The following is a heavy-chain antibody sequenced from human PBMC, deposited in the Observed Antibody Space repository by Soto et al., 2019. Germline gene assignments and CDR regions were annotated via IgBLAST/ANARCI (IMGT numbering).Heavy chain of an antibody. Sequence: PGGSLRLSCAASGFTFSSYAMSWVRQAPGKGLEWVSAISGSGGRKYHADSVKGRFTISRDNSKNTLYLQMNSLRAEDTAVYYCAKGGPCSDTSCYDFHAFDTWGQXTMVTVSS. CDR1: GFTFSSYA. V-gene: IGHV3-23*01. CDR2: ISGSGGRK. D-gene: IGHD2-2*01. CDR3: AKGGPCSDTSCYDFHAFDT. J-gene: IGHJ3*02.